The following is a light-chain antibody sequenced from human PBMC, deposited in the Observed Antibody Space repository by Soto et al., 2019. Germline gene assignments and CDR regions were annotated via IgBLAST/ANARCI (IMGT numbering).Light chain of an antibody. J-gene: IGLJ2*01. CDR3: QSYDSSYVI. CDR1: SGSIASNY. CDR2: END. Sequence: NFMLTQPHSVSASSGKTVTISCTRSSGSIASNYVHWHQQRPGSAPTPVMYENDLRPSGVPDRFSGSIDSSSNSASLTISGLETEDEADYYCQSYDSSYVIFGGGTKLTVL. V-gene: IGLV6-57*04.